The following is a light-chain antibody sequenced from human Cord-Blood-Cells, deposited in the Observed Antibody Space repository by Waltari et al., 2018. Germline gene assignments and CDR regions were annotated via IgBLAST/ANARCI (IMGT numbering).Light chain of an antibody. J-gene: IGKJ4*01. V-gene: IGKV1-5*03. Sequence: DIQMTQSPSTLSASVGDRVTITCRASQSISRWVAWYQQKPGKAPKLLICKASSLESGVPSIFTGDGSEREFTLIIRRLQPEDFATYYCEQYNSYSGLTFGGGTKVEIK. CDR3: EQYNSYSGLT. CDR2: KAS. CDR1: QSISRW.